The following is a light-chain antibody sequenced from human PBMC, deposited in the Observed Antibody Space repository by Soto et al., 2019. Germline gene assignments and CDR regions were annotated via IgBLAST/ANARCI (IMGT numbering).Light chain of an antibody. V-gene: IGKV1-17*03. CDR3: LQHNSYPLT. J-gene: IGKJ4*01. CDR1: QGIGNY. CDR2: AAS. Sequence: DIQMTQQTSALSAPIRDRVTITCWASQGIGNYVAWFQVKPGKVPKRLIYAASSLQSGVPSRFSGYGSGTELPLTISSLQPEDSAIYYCLQHNSYPLTCGGGT.